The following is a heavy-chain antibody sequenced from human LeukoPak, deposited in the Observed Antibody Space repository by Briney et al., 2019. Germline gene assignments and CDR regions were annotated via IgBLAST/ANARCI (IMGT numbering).Heavy chain of an antibody. CDR2: ISYDGSNK. J-gene: IGHJ4*02. D-gene: IGHD6-13*01. CDR3: AREGQAAAGTGFDY. V-gene: IGHV3-30-3*01. Sequence: GGSLRLSCAASGFTFSSYAMHWVRQAPGKGLEWVAVISYDGSNKYYADSVKGRFTISRDNAKNSLYLQMNSLRAEDTAVYYCAREGQAAAGTGFDYWGQGTLVTVSS. CDR1: GFTFSSYA.